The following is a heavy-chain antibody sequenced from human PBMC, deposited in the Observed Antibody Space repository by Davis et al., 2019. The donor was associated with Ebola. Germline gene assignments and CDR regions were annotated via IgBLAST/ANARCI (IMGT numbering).Heavy chain of an antibody. Sequence: PGGSLRLSCAVYGGSFSGYYWSWIRQPPGKGLEWIGEINHSGSTNYNPSLKSRVTISVDTSKNQFSLKLSSVTAADTAVYYCARGLSSGSYFARKGWFDPWGQGTLVTVSS. J-gene: IGHJ5*02. CDR2: INHSGST. CDR3: ARGLSSGSYFARKGWFDP. D-gene: IGHD1-26*01. CDR1: GGSFSGYY. V-gene: IGHV4-34*01.